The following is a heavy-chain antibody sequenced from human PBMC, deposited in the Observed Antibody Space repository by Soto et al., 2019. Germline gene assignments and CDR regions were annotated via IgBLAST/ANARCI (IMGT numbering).Heavy chain of an antibody. Sequence: VQLVESGGNLVQPGGSLRLSCAASGFTFSSYEMNWVRQAPGKGLEWVSYISSTGTSMDYADSVKGRFSISRDNAKNSLFLQLHSLRDEDTAVYYCARETPFIDYWGKGTLVSVSA. CDR2: ISSTGTSM. V-gene: IGHV3-48*03. CDR3: ARETPFIDY. CDR1: GFTFSSYE. J-gene: IGHJ4*02. D-gene: IGHD2-15*01.